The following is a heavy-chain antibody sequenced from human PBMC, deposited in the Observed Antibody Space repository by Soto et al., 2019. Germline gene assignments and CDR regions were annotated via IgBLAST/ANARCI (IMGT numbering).Heavy chain of an antibody. J-gene: IGHJ3*02. CDR3: ARVPVFGVVTPDAFDI. CDR1: GYTFTSYD. V-gene: IGHV1-8*01. Sequence: ASVKVSCKASGYTFTSYDITWVRQATGQGLEWMGWMNPNSGNTGYAQKFQGRVTMTRNTSISTAYMELSSLRSEDTAVYYCARVPVFGVVTPDAFDIWGQGTMVTVSS. D-gene: IGHD3-3*01. CDR2: MNPNSGNT.